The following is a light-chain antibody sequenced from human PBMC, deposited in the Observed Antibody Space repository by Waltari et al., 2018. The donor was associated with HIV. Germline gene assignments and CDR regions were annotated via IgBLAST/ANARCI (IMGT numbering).Light chain of an antibody. V-gene: IGLV2-23*02. J-gene: IGLJ2*01. CDR2: DVS. CDR3: CSYAGSSTHVV. Sequence: QSALTQPASVSGSPGQSITISCTGTSSDVGGYNYVSWYQQHPGNTPKLRIYDVSKRPSGVSNRFSGSKSGNTAFLTISGLQAEDEADYYCCSYAGSSTHVVFGGGTKLTVL. CDR1: SSDVGGYNY.